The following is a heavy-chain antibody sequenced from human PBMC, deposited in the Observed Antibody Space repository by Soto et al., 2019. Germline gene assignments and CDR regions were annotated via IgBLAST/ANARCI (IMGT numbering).Heavy chain of an antibody. CDR1: GFSFSSYA. J-gene: IGHJ4*02. D-gene: IGHD4-17*01. Sequence: EVQLLESGGGLVQPGGSLRLSCEASGFSFSSYALSWVRQAPGKGLEWVSTFSAGGRAYYADSVKGRFTIAKDFSKNTLHLQTNSLRAEDTAVYYCAKESMPEHYGDTLFDHWGQVTRVTVSS. CDR2: FSAGGRA. V-gene: IGHV3-23*01. CDR3: AKESMPEHYGDTLFDH.